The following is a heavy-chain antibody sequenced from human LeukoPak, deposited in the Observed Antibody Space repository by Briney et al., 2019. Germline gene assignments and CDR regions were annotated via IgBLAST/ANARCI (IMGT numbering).Heavy chain of an antibody. CDR3: ARDGGAAGTDY. D-gene: IGHD6-13*01. V-gene: IGHV1-3*03. CDR1: GFTFTSSA. Sequence: ASVKVSCKASGFTFTSSAMQWVRQARGQRLEWMGWINAGNGNTKYSQEFQGRVTITRDTSASTAYMELSSLRSEDMAVYYCARDGGAAGTDYWGQGTLVTVSS. J-gene: IGHJ4*02. CDR2: INAGNGNT.